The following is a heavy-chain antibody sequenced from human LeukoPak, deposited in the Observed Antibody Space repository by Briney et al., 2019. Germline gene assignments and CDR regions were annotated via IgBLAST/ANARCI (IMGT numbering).Heavy chain of an antibody. CDR2: ISAYNGNT. CDR3: ARGHGGSGYYRMRDEYFQT. V-gene: IGHV1-18*04. D-gene: IGHD3-22*01. CDR1: GYTFTSYG. J-gene: IGHJ1*01. Sequence: GASVKVSCKASGYTFTSYGISWVRQAPGQGLEWMGWISAYNGNTNYAQKLQGRVTMTTDTSTSTAYMELRSLRSDDTAVYYCARGHGGSGYYRMRDEYFQTSGPGTLGTVSS.